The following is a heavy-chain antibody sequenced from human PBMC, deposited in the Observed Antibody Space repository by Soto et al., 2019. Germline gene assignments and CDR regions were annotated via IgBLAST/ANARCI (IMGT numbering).Heavy chain of an antibody. Sequence: QVKLVQSGAEVKKPGASVKVSCKASGYTFPSYGISWVRQAPGQGLEWMGWISGYNGNTNFAQKFQDRVTMTTDTSTSTAYMELRSLRSDDTAVYYCSRCYDNVWGSCDSWGQGTLVTVSS. D-gene: IGHD3-16*01. CDR3: SRCYDNVWGSCDS. CDR2: ISGYNGNT. V-gene: IGHV1-18*01. J-gene: IGHJ4*02. CDR1: GYTFPSYG.